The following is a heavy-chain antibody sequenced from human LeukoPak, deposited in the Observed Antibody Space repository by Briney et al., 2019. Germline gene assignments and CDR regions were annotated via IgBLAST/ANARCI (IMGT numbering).Heavy chain of an antibody. CDR2: IYYSGST. J-gene: IGHJ6*03. D-gene: IGHD3-10*01. CDR3: ARDNGSGSYYKGGYYYMDV. Sequence: SETLSLTCTVSGGSISSSSYYWSWIRQPPGKGLEWIGYIYYSGSTNYNPSLKSRVTISVDTSKNQFSLKLSSVTAADTAVYYCARDNGSGSYYKGGYYYMDVWGKGTTVTVSS. V-gene: IGHV4-61*01. CDR1: GGSISSSSYY.